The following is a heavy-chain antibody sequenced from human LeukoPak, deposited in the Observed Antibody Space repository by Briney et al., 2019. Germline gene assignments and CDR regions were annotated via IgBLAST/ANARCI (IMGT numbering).Heavy chain of an antibody. D-gene: IGHD1-14*01. CDR1: GFTFSTYA. Sequence: GGSLRLSCSASGFTFSTYAMHWVRQAPGKGLEYVSAISRNGGRTYYADSVKGRFTISRDNSKNTLYLQMSSLKAEDTAGDYCLKNLPTGGGVDYWGQGTLVTVSS. CDR2: ISRNGGRT. CDR3: LKNLPTGGGVDY. J-gene: IGHJ4*02. V-gene: IGHV3-64D*06.